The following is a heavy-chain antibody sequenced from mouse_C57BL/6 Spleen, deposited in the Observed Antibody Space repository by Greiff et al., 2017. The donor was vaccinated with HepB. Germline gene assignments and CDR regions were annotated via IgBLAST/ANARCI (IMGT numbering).Heavy chain of an antibody. J-gene: IGHJ4*01. CDR2: ISSGGDYI. CDR3: TRDGYYGGVDY. Sequence: EVQLQESGEGLVKPGGSLKLSCAASGFTFSSYAMSWVRQTPEKRLEWVAYISSGGDYIYYADTVKGRFTISRDNARNTLYLQMSSLKSEDTAMYYCTRDGYYGGVDYWGQGTSVTVSS. CDR1: GFTFSSYA. D-gene: IGHD2-3*01. V-gene: IGHV5-9-1*02.